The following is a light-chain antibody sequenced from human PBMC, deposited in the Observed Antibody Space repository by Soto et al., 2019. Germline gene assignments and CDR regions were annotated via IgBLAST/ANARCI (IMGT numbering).Light chain of an antibody. V-gene: IGKV3-15*01. J-gene: IGKJ5*01. CDR2: GAS. CDR3: EQCSNGGIT. Sequence: EIVMRQSASTLSVSPGERATLSCRASQSVSSNLAWYQQKPGQAPRLLIYGASTRATGIPARFSGSGSGTEFTLTISSLQCEAFALYYGEQCSNGGITIDQGTRLEIK. CDR1: QSVSSN.